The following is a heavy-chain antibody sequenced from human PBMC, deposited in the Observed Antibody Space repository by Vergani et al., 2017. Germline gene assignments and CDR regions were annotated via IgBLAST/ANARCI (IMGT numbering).Heavy chain of an antibody. CDR2: IYHSGST. CDR1: GYSISSGYY. Sequence: QVQLQESGPGLVKPSETLSLPCAVSGYSISSGYYWGWIRQPPGKGLEWIGSIYHSGSTYYNPSLKSRVTISVDTSKNQCSLKLSSVTAADTAVYYCARLPHCSTTSCYLGGLYFQHWGQGTLVTVSS. V-gene: IGHV4-38-2*01. J-gene: IGHJ1*01. CDR3: ARLPHCSTTSCYLGGLYFQH. D-gene: IGHD2-2*01.